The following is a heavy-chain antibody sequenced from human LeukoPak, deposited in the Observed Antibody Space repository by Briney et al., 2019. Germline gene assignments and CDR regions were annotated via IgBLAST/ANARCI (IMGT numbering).Heavy chain of an antibody. J-gene: IGHJ4*02. Sequence: PGGSLRLSCAASGFTFSSYGMHGVGQAPGKGVEGVAFIRYDGSNKYYADSVKGRFTISRDNSKNTLYLQMNSLRAEDTAVYYCAKDLAINFDYWGQGTLVTVSS. V-gene: IGHV3-30*02. CDR3: AKDLAINFDY. CDR2: IRYDGSNK. CDR1: GFTFSSYG.